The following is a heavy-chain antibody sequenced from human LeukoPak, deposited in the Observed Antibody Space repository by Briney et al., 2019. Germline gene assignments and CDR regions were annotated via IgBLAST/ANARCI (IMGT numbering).Heavy chain of an antibody. V-gene: IGHV1-8*01. CDR3: ARGLVVLAATSWAFDI. Sequence: SVKVSCKASGYTFTTYDINLVRQATGQGCEWMGWINPNSGNTGYAQKFQGRVTMTRNTSISTAYMELSSLRSEDTAVYYCARGLVVLAATSWAFDIWGHGTMVTVSS. D-gene: IGHD2-15*01. CDR1: GYTFTTYD. CDR2: INPNSGNT. J-gene: IGHJ3*02.